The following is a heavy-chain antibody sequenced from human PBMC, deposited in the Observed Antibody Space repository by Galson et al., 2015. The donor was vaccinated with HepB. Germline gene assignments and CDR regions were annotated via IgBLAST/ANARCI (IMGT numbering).Heavy chain of an antibody. CDR2: INPNSGGT. V-gene: IGHV1-2*04. CDR1: GYTFTGYY. J-gene: IGHJ6*02. D-gene: IGHD6-13*01. Sequence: SVKVSCKASGYTFTGYYMHWVRQAPGQGLEWMGWINPNSGGTNYAQKFQGWVTMTRDTSISTAYMELSRLRSDDTAVYYCARGVRASSSSLGGGGVDMDVWGQGTTVTVSS. CDR3: ARGVRASSSSLGGGGVDMDV.